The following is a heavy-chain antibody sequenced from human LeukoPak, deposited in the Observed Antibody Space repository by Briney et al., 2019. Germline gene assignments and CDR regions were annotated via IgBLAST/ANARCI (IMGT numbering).Heavy chain of an antibody. V-gene: IGHV3-21*01. CDR3: TRGPTLTGVAGTWPLDY. J-gene: IGHJ4*02. Sequence: GGSLRLSCAASGFTFSSYSMNWVRQAPGKGLEWVSSISSGSSYIYYADSLKGRFTISRDNAKNSLYLQMNSLRAEDSAVYYYTRGPTLTGVAGTWPLDYWGQGTLVTVSS. D-gene: IGHD6-19*01. CDR1: GFTFSSYS. CDR2: ISSGSSYI.